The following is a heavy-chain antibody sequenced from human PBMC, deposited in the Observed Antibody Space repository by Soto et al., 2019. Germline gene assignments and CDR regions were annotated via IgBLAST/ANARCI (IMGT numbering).Heavy chain of an antibody. CDR1: GFTFSSYS. Sequence: GGSLRLSCAASGFTFSSYSMNWVRQAPGKGLEWASSISSSSSYIYYADSVKGRFTISRDNAKNSLYLQMNSLRAEDTAVYYCATENSVLRFLEWLPDWGKGTRVTVSS. V-gene: IGHV3-21*01. D-gene: IGHD3-3*01. J-gene: IGHJ4*02. CDR3: ATENSVLRFLEWLPD. CDR2: ISSSSSYI.